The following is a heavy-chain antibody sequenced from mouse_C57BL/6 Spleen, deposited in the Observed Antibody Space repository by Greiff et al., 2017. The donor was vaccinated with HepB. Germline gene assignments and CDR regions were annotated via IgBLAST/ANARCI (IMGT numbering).Heavy chain of an antibody. CDR2: IWSDGST. CDR3: AREGSYYYGSSSFAY. J-gene: IGHJ3*01. Sequence: VQRVESGPGLVAPSQSLSITCTVSGFSFTSYGVHWVRQPPGKGLEWLVVIWSDGSTTYNSALKSRLSISKDNSKSQVFLKMNSLQTDDTAMYYCAREGSYYYGSSSFAYWGQGTLVTVSA. V-gene: IGHV2-6*03. CDR1: GFSFTSYG. D-gene: IGHD1-1*01.